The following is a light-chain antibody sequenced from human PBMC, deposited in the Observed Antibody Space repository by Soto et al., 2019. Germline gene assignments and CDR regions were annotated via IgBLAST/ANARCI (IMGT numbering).Light chain of an antibody. J-gene: IGKJ4*01. V-gene: IGKV3-11*01. CDR3: QQRSDWPST. CDR2: DAS. Sequence: EIVLTQYPATLSLSPGESATLSCRASQSVSSYLAWYQQKPGQPPRLLIYDASNRATGIPARFSGSGSGTDFTITISSLEPDDFAVYYCQQRSDWPSTFGGGTKVQIK. CDR1: QSVSSY.